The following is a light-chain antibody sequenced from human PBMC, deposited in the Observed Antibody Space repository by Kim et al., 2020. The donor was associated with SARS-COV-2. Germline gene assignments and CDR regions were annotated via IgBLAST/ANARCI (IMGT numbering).Light chain of an antibody. Sequence: GQSITISCTGTSSYVGGYNYVSWYQQHPGKAPKLMIYDVSNRPSGVSNRFSGSKSDNTASLTISGLQAEDEADYYCSSYTSSSTVVFGGGTQLTVL. CDR1: SSYVGGYNY. CDR3: SSYTSSSTVV. CDR2: DVS. J-gene: IGLJ2*01. V-gene: IGLV2-14*03.